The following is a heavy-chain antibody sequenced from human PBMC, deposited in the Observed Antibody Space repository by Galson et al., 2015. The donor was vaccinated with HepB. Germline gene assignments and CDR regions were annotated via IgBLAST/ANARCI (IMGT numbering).Heavy chain of an antibody. CDR1: GFTFRSFA. CDR3: AKDGQGSGWYDFDY. Sequence: SLRLSCAASGFTFRSFAMSWVRQAPGKGLEWVSALSANGGRTYYADSVKGRFTISRDNSKNTLYVQMNSLRAEDTAIYYCAKDGQGSGWYDFDYWGQGTLVTVSS. CDR2: LSANGGRT. V-gene: IGHV3-23*01. J-gene: IGHJ4*02. D-gene: IGHD6-19*01.